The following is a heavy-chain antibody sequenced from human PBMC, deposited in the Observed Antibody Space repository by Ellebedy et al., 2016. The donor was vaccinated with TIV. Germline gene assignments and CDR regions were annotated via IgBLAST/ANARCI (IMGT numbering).Heavy chain of an antibody. CDR2: ISTTGRM. D-gene: IGHD4-23*01. V-gene: IGHV4-4*07. J-gene: IGHJ4*02. Sequence: MPGGSLRLSCSVSGDSMRTYFWTWIRQSDGKGLEWLGLISTTGRMSHNPSLESRVSITVDTSKTQFSLILRSVTAADTAVYFCVRDDTVGNFDYWGQGAPVIVSS. CDR3: VRDDTVGNFDY. CDR1: GDSMRTYF.